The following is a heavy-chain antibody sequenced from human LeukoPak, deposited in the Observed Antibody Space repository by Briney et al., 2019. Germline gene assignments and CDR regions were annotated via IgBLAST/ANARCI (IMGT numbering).Heavy chain of an antibody. D-gene: IGHD3-22*01. Sequence: SETLSLTCAVSGGSISSGGYSWSWIRQPPGKGLEWIGYIYHSGSTYYNPSLKSRVTISVDRSKNQFSLELSSVTAADTAVYYCARARDSSGYSYFDYWGQGTLVTVSS. J-gene: IGHJ4*02. CDR1: GGSISSGGYS. V-gene: IGHV4-30-2*01. CDR3: ARARDSSGYSYFDY. CDR2: IYHSGST.